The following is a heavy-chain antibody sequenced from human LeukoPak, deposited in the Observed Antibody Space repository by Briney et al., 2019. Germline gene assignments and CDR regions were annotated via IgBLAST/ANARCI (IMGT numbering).Heavy chain of an antibody. CDR2: INPNSGGT. CDR3: ARDWKQWLPTDYGMDV. V-gene: IGHV1-2*02. Sequence: ASVKVSRKASVYTFTGYYMHWVRQAPGQGLEWMGWINPNSGGTNYAQKFQGRVTMTRDTSISTAYMELSRLRSDDTAVYYCARDWKQWLPTDYGMDVWGQGTTVTVSS. J-gene: IGHJ6*02. D-gene: IGHD6-19*01. CDR1: VYTFTGYY.